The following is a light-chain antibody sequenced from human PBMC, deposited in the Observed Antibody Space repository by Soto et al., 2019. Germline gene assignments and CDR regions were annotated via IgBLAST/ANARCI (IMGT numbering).Light chain of an antibody. CDR1: QSVSSSY. J-gene: IGKJ4*01. V-gene: IGKV3D-20*02. CDR2: AAS. CDR3: QQRSNWPPET. Sequence: EIVLTQSPGTLSLSPGERATLSCRASQSVSSSYLAWYQQKLGQAPRLLIYAASDRATGIPARFSGSGSGTDFTLTISSLEPEDFAVYYCQQRSNWPPETFGGGTRWIS.